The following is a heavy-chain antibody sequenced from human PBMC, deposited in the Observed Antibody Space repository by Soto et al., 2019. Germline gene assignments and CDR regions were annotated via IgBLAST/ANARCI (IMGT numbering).Heavy chain of an antibody. CDR2: TKNKANSYTI. V-gene: IGHV3-72*01. CDR3: GTWYSGSLRY. J-gene: IGHJ4*02. D-gene: IGHD1-26*01. CDR1: GFILSDHY. Sequence: EVQLVESGGGLVQPGGSLRLSCAASGFILSDHYMDWVRQAPGKGLEWVGRTKNKANSYTIEYAASVKGRFTISRDDSKNSLYLQMNSLKTEDTAVYYCGTWYSGSLRYWGQGTLVTVSS.